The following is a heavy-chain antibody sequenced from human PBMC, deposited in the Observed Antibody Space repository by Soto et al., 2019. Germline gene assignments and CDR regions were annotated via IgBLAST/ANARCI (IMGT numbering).Heavy chain of an antibody. CDR3: AKDWATPVAARFFDS. CDR1: GYSFTNYW. J-gene: IGHJ4*02. Sequence: PGESLKISCEGSGYSFTNYWISWVRQMPGKGLEWMGRIDPSSDSYINYSPSFQGHVTISADNSKSTLYLQMNSLRPEDTAVYYCAKDWATPVAARFFDSWGQGTPVTVSS. V-gene: IGHV5-10-1*01. D-gene: IGHD6-19*01. CDR2: IDPSSDSYI.